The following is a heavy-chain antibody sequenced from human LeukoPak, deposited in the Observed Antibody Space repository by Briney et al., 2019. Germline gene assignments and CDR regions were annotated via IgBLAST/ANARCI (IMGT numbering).Heavy chain of an antibody. V-gene: IGHV4-31*03. CDR3: ARKPSASPIDY. Sequence: SETLSLTCTVSGDSISSGGFYWSWIRQHPGKGLEWIGNIYYSGSTYYNPYLKSRVTISVDTSKNQFSLKLSSVTAADTAVYYCARKPSASPIDYWGQGTLVTVSS. CDR2: IYYSGST. CDR1: GDSISSGGFY. J-gene: IGHJ4*02.